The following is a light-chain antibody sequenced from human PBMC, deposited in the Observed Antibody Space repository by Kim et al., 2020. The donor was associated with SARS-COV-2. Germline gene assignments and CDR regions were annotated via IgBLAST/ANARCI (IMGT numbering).Light chain of an antibody. CDR2: EVS. CDR1: SSDVGGYNY. J-gene: IGLJ2*01. V-gene: IGLV2-8*01. Sequence: QSVTISYTGTSSDVGGYNYVAWYQQHPGKAPILMIYEVSKRAAGVPDRFSGSKSGNTASLTVSGLQAEDEADYYCSSYAGSNNHVVFGGGTQLTVL. CDR3: SSYAGSNNHVV.